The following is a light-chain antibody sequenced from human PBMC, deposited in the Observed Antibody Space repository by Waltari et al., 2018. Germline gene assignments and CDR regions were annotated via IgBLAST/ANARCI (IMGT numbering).Light chain of an antibody. CDR1: QSVSSSY. CDR2: GAS. J-gene: IGKJ4*01. CDR3: QQYGSSPRG. Sequence: EIVLTQSPGTLSLSPGERATLSCRASQSVSSSYLAWYQQKPGQAPRLLIYGASSRATGIPDRFSGSVSGTDFTLTISRLEPEDFAVYYCQQYGSSPRGFGGGTKVEIK. V-gene: IGKV3-20*01.